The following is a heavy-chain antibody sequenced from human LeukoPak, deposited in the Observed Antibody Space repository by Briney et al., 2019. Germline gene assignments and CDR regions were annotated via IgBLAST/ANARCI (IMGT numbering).Heavy chain of an antibody. J-gene: IGHJ3*02. CDR1: GFRFSYHD. CDR2: ISAAGAHT. V-gene: IGHV3-64*02. D-gene: IGHD1-14*01. CDR3: ARELGGTKTGGFDI. Sequence: GGSLRLSXAASGFRFSYHDMHWVRQAPGKGLEFVSSISAAGAHTFYADSVKGRFTISRDNFQSTMYLQMDGLRPEDSAVYYCARELGGTKTGGFDIWGQGTVVTVSS.